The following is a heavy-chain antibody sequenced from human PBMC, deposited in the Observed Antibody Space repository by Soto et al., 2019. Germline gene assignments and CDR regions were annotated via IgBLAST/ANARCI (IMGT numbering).Heavy chain of an antibody. J-gene: IGHJ4*02. V-gene: IGHV3-30*18. CDR3: AKARAYYYDSSALGDY. Sequence: QVQLVESGGGVVQPGRSLRLSCAASGFTFSSYGMHWVRQAPGKGLEWVAVISYDGSNKYYADSVKGRFTISRDNSKNTLYLQMHSLRAEDTAVYYCAKARAYYYDSSALGDYWGQGTLVTVSS. CDR2: ISYDGSNK. D-gene: IGHD3-22*01. CDR1: GFTFSSYG.